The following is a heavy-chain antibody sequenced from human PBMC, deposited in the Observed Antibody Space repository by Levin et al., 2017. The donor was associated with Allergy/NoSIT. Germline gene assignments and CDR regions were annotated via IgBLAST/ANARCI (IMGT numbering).Heavy chain of an antibody. D-gene: IGHD2/OR15-2a*01. J-gene: IGHJ4*02. Sequence: LSLPFSLSFSLFSLPPSVWNWIRHSPSRGLEWLGRTYYRSEWYNHYADSVTSLLPLHPDTSENQFSLLLNSVTPDDTAVYYCARDSVGNSFFDYWGQGTLVTVSS. CDR3: ARDSVGNSFFDY. CDR2: TYYRSEWYN. CDR1: FSLFSLPPSV. V-gene: IGHV6-1*01.